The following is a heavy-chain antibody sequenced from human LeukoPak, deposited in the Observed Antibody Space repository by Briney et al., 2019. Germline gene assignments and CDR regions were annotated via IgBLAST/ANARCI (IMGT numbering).Heavy chain of an antibody. D-gene: IGHD5-12*01. V-gene: IGHV3-30*04. CDR2: ISYDGSNK. Sequence: GGSLRLSCAASGFTFNSYAIHWVRQAPGKGLEWVAVISYDGSNKYYAESVKGRFTISRDNSKNTLYLQLNSLRPDDTAVYYCARDQLAYSGYDTLFDYWGQGTLVTVSS. CDR3: ARDQLAYSGYDTLFDY. CDR1: GFTFNSYA. J-gene: IGHJ4*02.